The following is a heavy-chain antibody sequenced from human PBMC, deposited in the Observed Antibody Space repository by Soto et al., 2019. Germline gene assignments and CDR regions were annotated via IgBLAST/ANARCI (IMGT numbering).Heavy chain of an antibody. CDR2: INVDGNTI. Sequence: EVQLVESGGGLVQPGGSLSLSCAASGFSFSTYWMYWVRQAPGKGLVWVSRINVDGNTINYAGPVKGRFAVSRDKAKNTLYLQMNSLRADDTAVYDGARDEGRQGPEYFHHWGQGTLVTVSS. V-gene: IGHV3-74*01. J-gene: IGHJ1*01. CDR1: GFSFSTYW. CDR3: ARDEGRQGPEYFHH.